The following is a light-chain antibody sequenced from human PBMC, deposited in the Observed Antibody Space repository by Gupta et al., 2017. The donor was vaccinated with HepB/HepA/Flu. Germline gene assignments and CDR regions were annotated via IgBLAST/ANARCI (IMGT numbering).Light chain of an antibody. CDR3: LQALHSPT. J-gene: IGKJ4*01. V-gene: IGKV2-28*01. CDR2: LSS. CDR1: QSLLHRNGYNY. Sequence: DSVMTQSPLSLPVTPGEPASISCRSSQSLLHRNGYNYLDWYLQKPAPSTLLLYYLSSRQAGVAPDMFSSSGSGAFIILNISRVAADVVVVYCCLQALHSPTFGEGTKVEIK.